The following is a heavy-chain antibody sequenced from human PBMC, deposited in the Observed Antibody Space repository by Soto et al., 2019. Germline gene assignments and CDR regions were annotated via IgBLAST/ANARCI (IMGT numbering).Heavy chain of an antibody. CDR3: ATVRRVGTSDP. V-gene: IGHV3-11*01. Sequence: QVQLVESGGGLVKPGGSLRLSCAASGFTFSDYYMSWIRQAPGKGLEWLSYISSSSSTIYYADSVKGRFTISRDNAKNSVYLQMNSLRAEDTAVYYCATVRRVGTSDPWGQGTLVTVSS. J-gene: IGHJ5*02. CDR1: GFTFSDYY. CDR2: ISSSSSTI. D-gene: IGHD1-26*01.